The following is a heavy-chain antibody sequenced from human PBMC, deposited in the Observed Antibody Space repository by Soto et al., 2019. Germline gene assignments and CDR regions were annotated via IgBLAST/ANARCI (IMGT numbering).Heavy chain of an antibody. J-gene: IGHJ6*03. CDR3: ARAPYYYGSGSYYRGYYYYMDV. V-gene: IGHV4-34*01. D-gene: IGHD3-10*01. CDR1: GGSFSGYY. CDR2: INHSGST. Sequence: QVQLQQWGAGLLKPSETLSLTCAVYGGSFSGYYWSWIRQPPGKGLEWIGEINHSGSTNYNPSLKSRGRISVDTSNNQFSLKLSSVTAADTAVYYCARAPYYYGSGSYYRGYYYYMDVWGKGTTVTVSS.